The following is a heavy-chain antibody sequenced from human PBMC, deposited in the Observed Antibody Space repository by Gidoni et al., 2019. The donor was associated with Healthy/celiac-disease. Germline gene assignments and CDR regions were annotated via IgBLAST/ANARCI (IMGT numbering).Heavy chain of an antibody. D-gene: IGHD3-22*01. J-gene: IGHJ4*02. CDR2: ISDDGSNK. CDR1: GFTISRYA. V-gene: IGHV3-30-3*01. CDR3: ARAGDSSGYYIYYFDY. Sequence: HVQLVESGGGVVPPGRSLGLSCAASGFTISRYAMHWVRQAPGKGLEWVAVISDDGSNKYYADSVKGRFTISRDNSKNTLYLQMNSLRAEDTAVYYCARAGDSSGYYIYYFDYWGQGTLVTVSS.